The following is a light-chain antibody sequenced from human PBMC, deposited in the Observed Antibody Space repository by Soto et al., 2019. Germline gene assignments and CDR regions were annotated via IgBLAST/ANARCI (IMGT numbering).Light chain of an antibody. CDR1: HSVSSSY. CDR2: GAS. CDR3: QQYGSSPPIT. Sequence: EIVLTQSPGTLSLSPGERATLSCRASHSVSSSYLAWYQQKPGQAPRLPIYGASSRATGNPDRFSGSGSGTDFTLTISRLEPEDFAVYYCQQYGSSPPITFGQGTRLEIK. V-gene: IGKV3-20*01. J-gene: IGKJ5*01.